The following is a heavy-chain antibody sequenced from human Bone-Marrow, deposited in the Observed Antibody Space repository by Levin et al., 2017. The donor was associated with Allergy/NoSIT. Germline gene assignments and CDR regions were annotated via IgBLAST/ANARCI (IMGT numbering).Heavy chain of an antibody. CDR1: GFTVYNNY. CDR3: ARHVRLTANGY. CDR2: IYRGGTT. V-gene: IGHV3-66*04. Sequence: GESLKISCAVSGFTVYNNYMSWVRQAPGKGLEWVSLIYRGGTTQYADSVTGRFTISRDSSKNTLYLQMNSLTPEDTAMYYCARHVRLTANGYWGQGTLVAVSA. J-gene: IGHJ4*02. D-gene: IGHD2-8*01.